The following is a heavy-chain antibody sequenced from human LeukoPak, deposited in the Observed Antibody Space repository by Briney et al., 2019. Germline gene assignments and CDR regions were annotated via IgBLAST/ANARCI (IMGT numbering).Heavy chain of an antibody. Sequence: GGSLRLSCAASGFTFSNYWMHWVRQAPGKGLVWVSRINNDGSSTTYADSVKGRFTISRHSAKNTLYLQMNSLRAEDTAVYYCARTSGTYSDYYFDYWGQGTLVTVSS. D-gene: IGHD1-26*01. CDR2: INNDGSST. CDR3: ARTSGTYSDYYFDY. CDR1: GFTFSNYW. J-gene: IGHJ4*02. V-gene: IGHV3-74*01.